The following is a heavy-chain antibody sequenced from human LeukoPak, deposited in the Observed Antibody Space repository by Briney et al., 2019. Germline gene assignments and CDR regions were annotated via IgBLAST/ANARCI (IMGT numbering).Heavy chain of an antibody. CDR3: ARSYYDSSGYPDYFDY. D-gene: IGHD3-22*01. V-gene: IGHV3-23*01. CDR1: GFTFSSYV. CDR2: VSGGGGST. Sequence: GSLRLSCAASGFTFSSYVMTWVRQAPGKGLEWVSGVSGGGGSTYYADSVKGRFTISRDNSKNTLYLQMNSLRAEDTAVYYCARSYYDSSGYPDYFDYWGQGTLVTVSS. J-gene: IGHJ4*02.